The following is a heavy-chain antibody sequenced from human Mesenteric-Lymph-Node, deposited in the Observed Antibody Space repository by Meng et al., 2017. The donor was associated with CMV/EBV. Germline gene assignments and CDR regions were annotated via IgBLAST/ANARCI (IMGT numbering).Heavy chain of an antibody. CDR2: ISAYNGNT. J-gene: IGHJ4*02. CDR1: GYTVTSYG. D-gene: IGHD5-12*01. V-gene: IGHV1-18*01. CDR3: ARDVGYDSNKFDY. Sequence: KACGYTVTSYGISWVRQAPGQGLEWMGWISAYNGNTNYAQKLQGRVTMTTDTSTSTAYMELRSLRSDDTAVYYCARDVGYDSNKFDYWGQGTLVTVSS.